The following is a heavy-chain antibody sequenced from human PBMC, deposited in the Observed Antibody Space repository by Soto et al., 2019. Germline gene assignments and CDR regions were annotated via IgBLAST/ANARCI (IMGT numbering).Heavy chain of an antibody. J-gene: IGHJ4*02. D-gene: IGHD1-26*01. Sequence: QVQLQQWGAGLLKPSETLSLTCAVYGGSFSGYYWSWIRQPPGKGLEWIGEINHSGSTNYNPSLKSRVTLSVDTSKNQFSLKLSSVTAADTAVYYCARHLLGGSVDYWGQGTLVTVSS. CDR1: GGSFSGYY. CDR3: ARHLLGGSVDY. V-gene: IGHV4-34*01. CDR2: INHSGST.